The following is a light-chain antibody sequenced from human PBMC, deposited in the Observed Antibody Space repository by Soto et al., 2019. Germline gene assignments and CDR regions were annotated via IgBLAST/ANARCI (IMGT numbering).Light chain of an antibody. CDR2: RNN. J-gene: IGLJ3*02. CDR3: AAWDDSLNGSWV. CDR1: TSNIGSNY. V-gene: IGLV1-47*01. Sequence: QSVLTQPPSASGTPGQGVTISCSGSTSNIGSNYVYWYQQLPGTAPKLLIYRNNQRPSGVPDRFSGSKSGTSASLAISGLQSEDEADYYCAAWDDSLNGSWVFGGGTKLTVL.